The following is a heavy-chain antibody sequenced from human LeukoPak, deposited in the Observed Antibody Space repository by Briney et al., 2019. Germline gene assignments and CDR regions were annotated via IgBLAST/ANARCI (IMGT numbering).Heavy chain of an antibody. CDR3: AREIKEDYFDY. J-gene: IGHJ4*02. V-gene: IGHV4-4*07. Sequence: SETLSLTCNVSGGSINSYYWSWIRQPAGKGLEWIGRMYTSGSTNYNPSLKSRVTMSVDTSKNQFSLKLSSATAADTAVYYCAREIKEDYFDYWGQGTLVTVSS. CDR2: MYTSGST. CDR1: GGSINSYY.